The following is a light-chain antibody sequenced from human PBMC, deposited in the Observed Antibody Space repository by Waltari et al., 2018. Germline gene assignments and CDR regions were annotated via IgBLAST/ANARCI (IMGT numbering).Light chain of an antibody. CDR1: SSDVGANNF. V-gene: IGLV2-11*01. J-gene: IGLJ3*02. CDR3: CSCVGRNIYWV. Sequence: QSALTQPRSVSGSPGQSVTISCTGTSSDVGANNFVSWYQHHPDKAPKLIIYDINKRPSGVPYRFSGSKSGNTASLTISGLQAEDEADYYCCSCVGRNIYWVFGGGTKLTVL. CDR2: DIN.